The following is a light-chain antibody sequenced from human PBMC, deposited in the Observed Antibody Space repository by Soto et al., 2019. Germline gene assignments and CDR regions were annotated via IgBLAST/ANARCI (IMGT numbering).Light chain of an antibody. CDR1: SSDVGNYNY. Sequence: QSVLTQPASVSGSPGQSITISCTGTSSDVGNYNYVSWFQQHPGKAPKLIIFEVSYRPSGISNRFSGSKSGNTASLTISGLQAEDEAVYYCSSHAGSNNYVFGTGTKLTVL. CDR2: EVS. J-gene: IGLJ1*01. CDR3: SSHAGSNNYV. V-gene: IGLV2-14*01.